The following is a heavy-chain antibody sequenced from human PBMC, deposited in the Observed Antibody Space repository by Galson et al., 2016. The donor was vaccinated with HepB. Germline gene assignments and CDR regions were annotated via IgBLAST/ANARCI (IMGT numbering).Heavy chain of an antibody. D-gene: IGHD1-26*01. Sequence: SLRLSCAASGLAFSNAWMSWVRQAPGKGLEWVARIKDKTDGWTRDYGAPVKGRFTISRDDSQNTVFLQMNSLRAEDTAVYYCAGLLRGNFGAGYYYGLAVWGRGTTVTVSS. CDR2: IKDKTDGWTR. J-gene: IGHJ6*02. V-gene: IGHV3-15*01. CDR3: AGLLRGNFGAGYYYGLAV. CDR1: GLAFSNAW.